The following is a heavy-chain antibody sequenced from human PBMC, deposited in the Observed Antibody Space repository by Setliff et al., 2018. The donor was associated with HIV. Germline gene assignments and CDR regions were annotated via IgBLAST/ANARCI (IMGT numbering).Heavy chain of an antibody. CDR3: ARDSGPFIDYIWGTYRPEYFQF. Sequence: GASVKVSCKASGYTFTDYALHWVRQAPRQRLEWMGWINAGNGNTKYSQKFQGRVTITRDTSATTAYMELSSLRPEDTAVYYCARDSGPFIDYIWGTYRPEYFQFWGQGTVVTVSS. D-gene: IGHD3-16*02. J-gene: IGHJ1*01. V-gene: IGHV1-3*01. CDR2: INAGNGNT. CDR1: GYTFTDYA.